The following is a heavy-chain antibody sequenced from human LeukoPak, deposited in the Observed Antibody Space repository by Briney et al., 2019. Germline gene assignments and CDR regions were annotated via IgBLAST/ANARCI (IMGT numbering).Heavy chain of an antibody. D-gene: IGHD2-15*01. V-gene: IGHV3-30-3*01. CDR1: GFTFSSYA. J-gene: IGHJ6*02. CDR2: KSYDGSNK. Sequence: PGGSLRLSCAASGFTFSSYAMSWVRQAPGKGLEWVAVKSYDGSNKYYADSVKGRFTISRDNSKNTLYLQMNSLRAEDTAVYYCASQYCSGGSCYPKMGDYYYGMDVWGQGTTVTVSS. CDR3: ASQYCSGGSCYPKMGDYYYGMDV.